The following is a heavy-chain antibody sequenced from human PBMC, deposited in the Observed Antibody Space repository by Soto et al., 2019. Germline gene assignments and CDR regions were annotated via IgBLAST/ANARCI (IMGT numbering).Heavy chain of an antibody. J-gene: IGHJ4*02. CDR1: GFTFTNYW. D-gene: IGHD4-17*01. Sequence: GGSLRLSCAASGFTFTNYWMTWVRQAPGKGLEWVANIKQDGTENNYGDSVKGRFTVSRDNAKKSLYLQMNSLRAEDTAVYYCARDLYGVFDYWGQGTLVTVSS. V-gene: IGHV3-7*01. CDR3: ARDLYGVFDY. CDR2: IKQDGTEN.